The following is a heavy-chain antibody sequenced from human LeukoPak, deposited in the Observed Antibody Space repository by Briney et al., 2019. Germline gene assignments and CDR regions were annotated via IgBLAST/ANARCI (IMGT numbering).Heavy chain of an antibody. CDR2: IYSGGST. CDR3: ARDAYYGDYDPFDY. J-gene: IGHJ4*02. CDR1: GFTVSSNY. V-gene: IGHV3-53*01. Sequence: PGGSLRLSCAASGFTVSSNYMSWVRQAPGKGLEWVSVIYSGGSTYYADSVKGRFTISRDNAKNSLYLQMNSLRAEDTAVYYCARDAYYGDYDPFDYWGQGTLVTVSS. D-gene: IGHD4-17*01.